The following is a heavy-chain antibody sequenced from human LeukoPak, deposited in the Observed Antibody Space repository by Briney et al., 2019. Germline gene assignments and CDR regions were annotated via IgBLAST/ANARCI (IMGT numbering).Heavy chain of an antibody. D-gene: IGHD2-15*01. CDR1: GGSFSGYY. V-gene: IGHV4-34*01. Sequence: SETLSLTCAVYGGSFSGYYWSWIRQPPGKGLEWIGEINHSGSTNYNPSLKSRVTISVDTSKNQFSLKLSSVTAADTAVYYCARGYCSGGSCSTGDYWGQGTLVTVSS. J-gene: IGHJ4*02. CDR3: ARGYCSGGSCSTGDY. CDR2: INHSGST.